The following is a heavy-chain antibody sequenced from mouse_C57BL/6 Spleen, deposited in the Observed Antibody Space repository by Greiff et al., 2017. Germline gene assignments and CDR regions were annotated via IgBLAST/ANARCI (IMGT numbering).Heavy chain of an antibody. CDR3: ARSNYYGSSYDY. J-gene: IGHJ2*01. Sequence: QVQLKESGAELVRPGASVKLSCKASGYTFTDYYINWVKQRPGQGLEWIARIYPGSGNTYYNEKFKGKATLTAEKSSSTAYMQLSSLTSEDSAVYFCARSNYYGSSYDYWGQGTTLTVSS. CDR2: IYPGSGNT. V-gene: IGHV1-76*01. D-gene: IGHD1-1*01. CDR1: GYTFTDYY.